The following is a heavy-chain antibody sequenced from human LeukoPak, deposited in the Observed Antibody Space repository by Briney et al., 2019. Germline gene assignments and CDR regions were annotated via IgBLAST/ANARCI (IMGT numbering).Heavy chain of an antibody. CDR2: IYHSGSS. Sequence: SETLSLTCAVSGGSISSSNWWSWVRQPPGKGLEWIGEIYHSGSSYYNPSLKSRVTISVDTSKNQFSLKLSSVTAADTAVYYCARRQYCGSTTCYNETYYFDYWGQGTLVTVSS. D-gene: IGHD2-2*02. CDR1: GGSISSSNW. CDR3: ARRQYCGSTTCYNETYYFDY. V-gene: IGHV4-4*02. J-gene: IGHJ4*02.